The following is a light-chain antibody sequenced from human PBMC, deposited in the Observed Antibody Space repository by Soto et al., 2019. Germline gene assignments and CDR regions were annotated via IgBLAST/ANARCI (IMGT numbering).Light chain of an antibody. J-gene: IGLJ1*01. CDR1: SSNIGAGFD. CDR2: GNT. Sequence: QSVLTQPPSVSGAPGQRVIMSCTGSSSNIGAGFDVHWYQQLPGSAPTLLIYGNTNRPTGVPDRFSGSKGGTSASLTITGLQADDEDDYYCQSYDISLRGNVFGPGTKLTVL. V-gene: IGLV1-40*01. CDR3: QSYDISLRGNV.